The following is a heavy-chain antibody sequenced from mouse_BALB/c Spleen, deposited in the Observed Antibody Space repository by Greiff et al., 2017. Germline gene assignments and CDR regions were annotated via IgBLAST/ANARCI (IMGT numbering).Heavy chain of an antibody. V-gene: IGHV1S132*01. CDR3: ARSYYYGSNPYAMDY. Sequence: QVQLQQSGPELVKPGASVKISCKASGYAFSSSWMNWVKQRPGQGLGWIGEIFPGTGTTYYNEKFKGKATLTIDTSSSTAYMQLSSLTSEDSAVYFCARSYYYGSNPYAMDYWGQGTSVTVSS. CDR1: GYAFSSSW. D-gene: IGHD1-1*01. J-gene: IGHJ4*01. CDR2: IFPGTGTT.